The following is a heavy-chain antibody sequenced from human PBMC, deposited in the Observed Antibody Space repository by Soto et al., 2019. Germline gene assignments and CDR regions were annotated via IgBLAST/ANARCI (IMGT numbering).Heavy chain of an antibody. V-gene: IGHV5-51*01. Sequence: GESLKISCKGSGYSFTSYWIGWVRQMPGKGLEWMGIIYPGDSDTRYSPSFQGQVTISADKSISTAYLQWSSLKASDTAMYYCARLYYYDSSGPGWGAFDIRGQGTVVTVSS. CDR2: IYPGDSDT. CDR3: ARLYYYDSSGPGWGAFDI. CDR1: GYSFTSYW. J-gene: IGHJ3*02. D-gene: IGHD3-22*01.